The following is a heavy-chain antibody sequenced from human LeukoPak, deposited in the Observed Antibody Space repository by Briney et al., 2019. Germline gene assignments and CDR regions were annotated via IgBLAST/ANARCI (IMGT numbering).Heavy chain of an antibody. CDR2: IYTSGST. D-gene: IGHD3-9*01. Sequence: SETLSLTCTVSGGSISSYYWSWIRQPAGKGLEWIGRIYTSGSTNYNPSLKSRVTMSVDTSKNQSSLKLSSVTAADTAVYYCARTPYYDILTGHYYYYMDVWGKGTTVTVSS. CDR3: ARTPYYDILTGHYYYYMDV. V-gene: IGHV4-4*07. J-gene: IGHJ6*03. CDR1: GGSISSYY.